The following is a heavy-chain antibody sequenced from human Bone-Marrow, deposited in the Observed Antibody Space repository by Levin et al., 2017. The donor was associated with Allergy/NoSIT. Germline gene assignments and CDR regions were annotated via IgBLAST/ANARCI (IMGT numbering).Heavy chain of an antibody. J-gene: IGHJ4*02. CDR2: MNGKTGNT. Sequence: ASVKVSCKASGFTLTNYDIHWVRQTNGQGLEWMGFMNGKTGNTVYAQKFQDRVTMTRDTSMTTAYMDLSELRYDDTAVYFCARGSRVREYWGQGTLVTVSS. CDR3: ARGSRVREY. V-gene: IGHV1-8*01. D-gene: IGHD2-8*01. CDR1: GFTLTNYD.